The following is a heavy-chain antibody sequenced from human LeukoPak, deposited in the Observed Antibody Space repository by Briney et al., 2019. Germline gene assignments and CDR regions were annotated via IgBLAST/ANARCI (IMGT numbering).Heavy chain of an antibody. CDR1: GLSFSSYW. J-gene: IGHJ4*02. Sequence: GGSLRLSCAASGLSFSSYWMSWVRQAPGKGLEWVANIKQDGSEKNYVDSVKGRFTISRDNAKNSLYLQMNSLRAEDTAVYYCASHPRGKGYYYEYLDYWGQGTLVTVSS. CDR3: ASHPRGKGYYYEYLDY. V-gene: IGHV3-7*01. CDR2: IKQDGSEK. D-gene: IGHD3-22*01.